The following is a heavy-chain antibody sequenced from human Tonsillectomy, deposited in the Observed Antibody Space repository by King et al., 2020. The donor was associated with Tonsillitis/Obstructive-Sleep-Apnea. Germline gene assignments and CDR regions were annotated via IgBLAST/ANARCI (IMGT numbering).Heavy chain of an antibody. D-gene: IGHD1-26*01. Sequence: VQLVESGGGLVQPGGSLRLSCAASGFTFSSYEMNWVRQAPGKGLEWVSYISYSGSTIYYADSVKGRFTISRDNAKNSLYLQMNSLRAEDTAVYYCAREEWEPADSYYYMDVWGKGTTVTVSS. CDR1: GFTFSSYE. J-gene: IGHJ6*03. CDR3: AREEWEPADSYYYMDV. CDR2: ISYSGSTI. V-gene: IGHV3-48*03.